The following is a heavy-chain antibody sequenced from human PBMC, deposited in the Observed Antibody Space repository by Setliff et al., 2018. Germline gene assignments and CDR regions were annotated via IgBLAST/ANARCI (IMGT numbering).Heavy chain of an antibody. CDR1: GAAISTYH. V-gene: IGHV4-59*08. CDR2: VSYGGST. J-gene: IGHJ6*03. Sequence: SETLSLTCTVSGAAISTYHWSWLRQPPGKGLEWIGYVSYGGSTKYNPSLESRVTISLDTPKNQFSLKLTSVTAADTAVYYCARTGTTYYYSCMDVWGEGTTVTVSS. D-gene: IGHD3-16*01. CDR3: ARTGTTYYYSCMDV.